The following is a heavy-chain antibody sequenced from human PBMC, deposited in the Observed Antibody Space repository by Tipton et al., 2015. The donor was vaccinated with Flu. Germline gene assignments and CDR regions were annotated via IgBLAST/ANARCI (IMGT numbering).Heavy chain of an antibody. J-gene: IGHJ4*02. D-gene: IGHD5-12*01. CDR2: IYYSGST. CDR3: ARESIVAILDY. Sequence: TLSLTCTVSGGSISSYYWSWIRQPPGKGLEWIGYIYYSGSTNYNPSLKSRVTISVDTSKNQFSLKLSSVTAADTAVYYCARESIVAILDYWGQGTLVTVSS. CDR1: GGSISSYY. V-gene: IGHV4-59*01.